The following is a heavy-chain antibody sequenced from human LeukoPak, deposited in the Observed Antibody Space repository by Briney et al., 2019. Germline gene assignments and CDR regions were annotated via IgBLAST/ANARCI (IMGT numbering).Heavy chain of an antibody. CDR1: GFTFRSYE. CDR3: AKDAQRYYGSGSYYP. CDR2: ISGSGSTI. D-gene: IGHD3-10*01. J-gene: IGHJ4*02. Sequence: GGSLRLSCAASGFTFRSYEMTWVRQAPGKGLEWVSYISGSGSTIYYTDSVKGRFTISRDNSKNSLYLQMNSLRTEDTALYYCAKDAQRYYGSGSYYPWGQGTLITVSS. V-gene: IGHV3-48*03.